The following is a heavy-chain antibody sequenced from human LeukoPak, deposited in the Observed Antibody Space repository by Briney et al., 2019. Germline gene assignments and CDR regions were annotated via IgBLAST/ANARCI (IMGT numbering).Heavy chain of an antibody. Sequence: GGSLRLSCAASGFTFSSYSMNWVRQAPGKGLEWVSSISSSSSYIYYADSVKGRFTISRDNAKNSLYLQMNSLGAEDTAVYYCAREGTHYDILTGYSPSYYFDYWGQGTLVTVSS. CDR2: ISSSSSYI. J-gene: IGHJ4*02. CDR3: AREGTHYDILTGYSPSYYFDY. CDR1: GFTFSSYS. D-gene: IGHD3-9*01. V-gene: IGHV3-21*01.